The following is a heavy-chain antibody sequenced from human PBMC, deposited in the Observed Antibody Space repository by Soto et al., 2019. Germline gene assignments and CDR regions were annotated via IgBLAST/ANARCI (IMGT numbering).Heavy chain of an antibody. V-gene: IGHV1-2*02. J-gene: IGHJ6*02. CDR1: GYTFSDYF. Sequence: QVQLVQSGAEVRKSGASVKVSCKASGYTFSDYFIQWLRQAPGQGLEWVAWINPKTAATNYAKKFQDRATVTGDNSSSTAYRELTWLRPDVTAVYFCARIKWGLDYYSGMDVWGQGTEVSVSS. D-gene: IGHD1-26*01. CDR3: ARIKWGLDYYSGMDV. CDR2: INPKTAAT.